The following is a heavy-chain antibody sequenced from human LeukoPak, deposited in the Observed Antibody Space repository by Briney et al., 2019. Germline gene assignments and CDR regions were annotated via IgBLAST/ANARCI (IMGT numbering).Heavy chain of an antibody. CDR3: ARGHGYSYGTDYYYYGMDV. CDR2: INHSGST. Sequence: SETLSLTCAVYGGPFSGYYWSWIRQPPGKGLEWIGEINHSGSTNYNPSLKSRVTITVDTSKNQFSLKLSSVTAADTAVYYCARGHGYSYGTDYYYYGMDVWGQGTTVTVSS. D-gene: IGHD5-18*01. J-gene: IGHJ6*02. CDR1: GGPFSGYY. V-gene: IGHV4-34*01.